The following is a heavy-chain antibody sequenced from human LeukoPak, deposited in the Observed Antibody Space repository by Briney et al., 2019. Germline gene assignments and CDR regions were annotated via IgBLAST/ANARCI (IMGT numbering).Heavy chain of an antibody. Sequence: PGGSLRLSCAASGFTFSTSAMTWVRQAPGKGLEWVSGISGSGVTDYADSVKGRFTISGDNSKNTLYLQMNSLRAEDTAVYYCAKDLLGYCSSTSCPYYFDYWGQGTLVTVSS. J-gene: IGHJ4*02. CDR3: AKDLLGYCSSTSCPYYFDY. CDR2: ISGSGVT. CDR1: GFTFSTSA. V-gene: IGHV3-23*01. D-gene: IGHD2-2*01.